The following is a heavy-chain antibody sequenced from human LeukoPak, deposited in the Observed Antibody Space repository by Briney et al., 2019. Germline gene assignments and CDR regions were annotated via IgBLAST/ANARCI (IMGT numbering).Heavy chain of an antibody. Sequence: SGPALVKLTQTLTLTCTCSGFALSTGGMCVSWIRQPPGKALEWLARIAWDDDKYYSTSLKTRLTISKDTSKNQVVLTMTNMDPVDTATYYCARIEVDSSGGSYDYWGQGTLVTVSS. D-gene: IGHD3-22*01. J-gene: IGHJ4*02. CDR1: GFALSTGGMC. V-gene: IGHV2-70*11. CDR3: ARIEVDSSGGSYDY. CDR2: IAWDDDK.